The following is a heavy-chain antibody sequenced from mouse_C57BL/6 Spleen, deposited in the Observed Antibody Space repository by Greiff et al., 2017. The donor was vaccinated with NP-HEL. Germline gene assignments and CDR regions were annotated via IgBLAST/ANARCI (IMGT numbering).Heavy chain of an antibody. CDR2: ISSGSSTI. Sequence: EVHLVESGGGLVKPGGSLKLSCAASGFTFSDYGMHWVRQAPEKGLEWVAYISSGSSTIYYADTVKGRFTISRDNAKNTLFLQMTSRMSEDTAMYYCASYGYDVAYAMDYWGQGTSVTVSS. J-gene: IGHJ4*01. D-gene: IGHD2-2*01. CDR3: ASYGYDVAYAMDY. CDR1: GFTFSDYG. V-gene: IGHV5-17*01.